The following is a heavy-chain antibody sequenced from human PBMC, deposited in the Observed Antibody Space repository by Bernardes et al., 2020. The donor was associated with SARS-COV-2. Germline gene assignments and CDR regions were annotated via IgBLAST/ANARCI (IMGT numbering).Heavy chain of an antibody. V-gene: IGHV4-59*01. CDR3: ARHYFGAGNYLFDY. Sequence: SEPLSLTCTVSGDSIGLYYWSWIRQFPGKGLEWIGYIYHTGATKYNPSLKSRVTMSVNTSKSQFSLEVTSVTAADTAVYFCARHYFGAGNYLFDYWGQGSLVTVSS. CDR1: GDSIGLYY. CDR2: IYHTGAT. D-gene: IGHD3-10*01. J-gene: IGHJ4*02.